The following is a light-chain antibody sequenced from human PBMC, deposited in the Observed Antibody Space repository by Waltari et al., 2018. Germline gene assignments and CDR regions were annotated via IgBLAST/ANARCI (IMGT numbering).Light chain of an antibody. V-gene: IGKV1-5*03. CDR3: QHYNNYSGT. Sequence: DIQMTQSPSTLSASVGDTVTITCRASQTVSAWLAWYQQKPGNAPKLLIYKASNLKSGVPSRFSGSGSGTEFTLTISSLQPDEFATYYCQHYNNYSGTFGQGTRVELK. J-gene: IGKJ1*01. CDR1: QTVSAW. CDR2: KAS.